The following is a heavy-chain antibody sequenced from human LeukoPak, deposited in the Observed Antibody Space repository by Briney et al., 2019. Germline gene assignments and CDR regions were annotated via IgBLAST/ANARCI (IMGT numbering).Heavy chain of an antibody. D-gene: IGHD3-9*01. CDR1: GFNFSSYA. CDR2: ISGSGDST. Sequence: GGSLRLSYPASGFNFSSYAMTWVRQAPGKGLEWVSAISGSGDSTYDVDSVEGRFTISRDNSKNTLYLQMNSLRAEDTAVYYCAKIPFNDILYYFDYWGQGTLVTVSS. V-gene: IGHV3-23*01. CDR3: AKIPFNDILYYFDY. J-gene: IGHJ4*02.